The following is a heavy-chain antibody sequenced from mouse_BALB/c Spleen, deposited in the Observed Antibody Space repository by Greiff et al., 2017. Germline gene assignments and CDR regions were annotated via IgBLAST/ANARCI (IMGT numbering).Heavy chain of an antibody. Sequence: QVQLKESGPGLVQPSQSLSITCTVSGFSLTSYGVHWVRQSPGKGLEWLGVIWSGGSTDYNAAFISRLSISKDNSKSQVFFKMNSLQANDTAIYYCARSYYDYDGGAMDYWGQGTSVTVSS. D-gene: IGHD2-4*01. CDR2: IWSGGST. CDR3: ARSYYDYDGGAMDY. CDR1: GFSLTSYG. J-gene: IGHJ4*01. V-gene: IGHV2-2*02.